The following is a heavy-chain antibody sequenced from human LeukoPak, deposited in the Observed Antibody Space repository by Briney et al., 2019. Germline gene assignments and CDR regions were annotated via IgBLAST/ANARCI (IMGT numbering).Heavy chain of an antibody. CDR3: AKVGGYSYGSYYYYYGMDV. CDR2: ISWNSGSI. V-gene: IGHV3-9*01. J-gene: IGHJ6*02. CDR1: GFTFDDYA. Sequence: GGSLRLPCAASGFTFDDYAMHWVRQAPGKGLEWVSGISWNSGSIGYADSVKGRFTISRDNAKNSLYLQMNSLRAEDTALYYCAKVGGYSYGSYYYYYGMDVWGQGTTVTVSS. D-gene: IGHD5-18*01.